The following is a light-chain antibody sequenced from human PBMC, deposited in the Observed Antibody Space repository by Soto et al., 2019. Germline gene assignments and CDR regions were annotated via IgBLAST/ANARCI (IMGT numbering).Light chain of an antibody. CDR2: EVS. V-gene: IGLV2-14*01. J-gene: IGLJ3*02. CDR1: SSDVGGYNH. Sequence: QSALTQPASVSGSPGQSITISCTGTSSDVGGYNHVSWYQQHSGKVPKVIIDEVSNRPSGVSDRFSGSKSGNTASLTISGLQPEDEADYYCNSYTNTDTFWVFGGGTKLTVL. CDR3: NSYTNTDTFWV.